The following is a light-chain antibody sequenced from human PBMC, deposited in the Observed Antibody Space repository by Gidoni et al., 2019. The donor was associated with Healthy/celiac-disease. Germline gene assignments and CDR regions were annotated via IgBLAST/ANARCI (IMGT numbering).Light chain of an antibody. CDR2: AAS. J-gene: IGKJ1*01. Sequence: AIRMTQSPSSFSASTGDRVTITCRASQGISSYLAWYQQKPGKAPKLLIYAASTLQSGGPSRFSGSGSGTDFTITISCLQSEDFATYYCQQYYSYPPTFGQGTKVEIK. V-gene: IGKV1-8*01. CDR1: QGISSY. CDR3: QQYYSYPPT.